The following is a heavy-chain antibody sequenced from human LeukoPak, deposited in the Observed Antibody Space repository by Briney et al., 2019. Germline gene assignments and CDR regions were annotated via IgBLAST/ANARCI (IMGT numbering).Heavy chain of an antibody. CDR3: ARELGDYYYYMDV. CDR2: IYYSGST. V-gene: IGHV4-39*07. J-gene: IGHJ6*03. Sequence: SETLSLTCTVSGGSINSSSYYWGWIRQPPGKGLEWIGSIYYSGSTYYNPSLKSRVTISVDTSKNQFSLKLSSVTAADTAVYYCARELGDYYYYMDVWGKGTTVTVSS. D-gene: IGHD3-16*01. CDR1: GGSINSSSYY.